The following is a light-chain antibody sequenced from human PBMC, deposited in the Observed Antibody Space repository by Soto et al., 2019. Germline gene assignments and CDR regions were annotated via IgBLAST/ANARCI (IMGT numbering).Light chain of an antibody. CDR3: QQYKNWPL. J-gene: IGKJ5*01. Sequence: EIVMTQSPATLSVSPGERVTLSCRTSHSVNSHVAWYQQKPGQAPRLLLYGASTRATGIPVRFSGSGFGTEFTLTISRLQSEDFAVYYCQQYKNWPLFGQGTRLEIK. CDR1: HSVNSH. CDR2: GAS. V-gene: IGKV3-15*01.